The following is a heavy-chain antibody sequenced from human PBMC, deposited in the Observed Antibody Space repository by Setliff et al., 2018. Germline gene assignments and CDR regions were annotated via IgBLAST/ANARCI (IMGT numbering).Heavy chain of an antibody. Sequence: GASVKVSCKASGYTFNNYGITWVRQAPGQGLEWMGWINNYSFKTNYAQRLQGRVTLTTDTSTSTAYMELRSLRSDDTAIYYCAREGLLGYWGQGTLVTVSS. CDR3: AREGLLGY. J-gene: IGHJ4*02. V-gene: IGHV1-18*01. D-gene: IGHD3-16*01. CDR1: GYTFNNYG. CDR2: INNYSFKT.